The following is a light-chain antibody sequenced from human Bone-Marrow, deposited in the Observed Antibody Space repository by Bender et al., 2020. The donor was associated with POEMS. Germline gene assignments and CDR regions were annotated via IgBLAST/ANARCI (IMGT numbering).Light chain of an antibody. CDR1: SSDIGTYNL. Sequence: QSALTQPASVSGSPGQSVTISCTGTSSDIGTYNLVSWYQQHPGKAPKLMIFEGGKRPSGVSARFSASKSGNTASLTISGLQADDEADYYCCSYAGSTTFYVFGTGTKVTVL. V-gene: IGLV2-23*01. J-gene: IGLJ1*01. CDR3: CSYAGSTTFYV. CDR2: EGG.